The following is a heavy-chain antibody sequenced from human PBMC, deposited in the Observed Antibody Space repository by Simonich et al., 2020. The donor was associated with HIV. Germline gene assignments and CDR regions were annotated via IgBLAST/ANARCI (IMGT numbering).Heavy chain of an antibody. CDR2: MNPNSGNT. V-gene: IGHV1-8*01. CDR3: ARGPLLGSSWYTTFDY. CDR1: GYTFTSYD. Sequence: VQSGAEVKKPGASVKVSCKASGYTFTSYDINWVRQATGQGLEWMGWMNPNSGNTGYAQKFQGRVTMTRNTSISTAYMELSSLRSEDTAVYYCARGPLLGSSWYTTFDYWCQGTLVTVSS. J-gene: IGHJ4*02. D-gene: IGHD6-13*01.